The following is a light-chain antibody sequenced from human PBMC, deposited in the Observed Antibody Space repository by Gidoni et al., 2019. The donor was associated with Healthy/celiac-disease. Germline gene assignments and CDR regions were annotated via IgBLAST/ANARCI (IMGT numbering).Light chain of an antibody. J-gene: IGKJ5*01. Sequence: DIQMTQSPSSLSASVGDRVTITCQASQDISNYLNWYQQKPGKAPKLLIYDASNLETGVPSRFSGSGSGTDFTFTISSLQPEDIETYYCQQYDNLPAFXQXTRLEIK. CDR1: QDISNY. CDR2: DAS. V-gene: IGKV1-33*01. CDR3: QQYDNLPA.